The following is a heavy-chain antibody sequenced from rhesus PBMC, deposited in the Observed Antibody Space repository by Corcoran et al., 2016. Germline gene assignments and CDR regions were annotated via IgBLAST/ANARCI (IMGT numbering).Heavy chain of an antibody. Sequence: EVQLVASGGGLVQPGGSLRLSCAASGFTFSTYGINWVRQAPGKGLEWVSYISNGGGTTYYADSVKGRFTISRDNSKNTLSLQMNSLRAEDTAVYYCNNRFDVWGPGVLVTVSS. CDR3: NNRFDV. J-gene: IGHJ5-1*01. CDR2: ISNGGGTT. V-gene: IGHV3S5*01. CDR1: GFTFSTYG.